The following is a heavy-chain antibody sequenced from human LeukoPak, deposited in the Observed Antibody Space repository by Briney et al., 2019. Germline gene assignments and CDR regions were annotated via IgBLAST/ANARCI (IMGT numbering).Heavy chain of an antibody. CDR2: INTGNGNT. D-gene: IGHD2-2*02. J-gene: IGHJ4*02. CDR1: GYTFTTYA. CDR3: ARGRGRCSTSCYSVGY. Sequence: GASVKVSCKASGYTFTTYAIHWVRQAPGQSLEWMGWINTGNGNTKYSQNFQGRVTMTRNTSISTAYMELSSLRSEDTAVYYCARGRGRCSTSCYSVGYWGQGTLVTVSS. V-gene: IGHV1-3*04.